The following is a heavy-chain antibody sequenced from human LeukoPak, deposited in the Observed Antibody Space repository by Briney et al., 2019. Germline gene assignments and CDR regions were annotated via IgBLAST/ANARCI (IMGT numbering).Heavy chain of an antibody. J-gene: IGHJ4*02. V-gene: IGHV3-23*01. D-gene: IGHD3-3*01. CDR3: AKAKAYDFWSGSTFDY. Sequence: GRSLRLSCAASGFTFSSYGMHWVRQAPGKGLEWVSAVSGSGGSAYYADSVKGRFTISRDNSKKTLYLQMNSLRDEDTAVYYCAKAKAYDFWSGSTFDYWGQGSLVTVSS. CDR1: GFTFSSYG. CDR2: VSGSGGSA.